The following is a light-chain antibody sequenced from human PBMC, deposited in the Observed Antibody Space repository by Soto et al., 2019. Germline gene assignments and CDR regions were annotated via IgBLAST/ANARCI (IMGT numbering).Light chain of an antibody. CDR1: SSDVGGYNY. Sequence: QSVLTQPASVSGSPGQSITISCTGTSSDVGGYNYVSWYQQHPGKAPKLMIYVVTDRPSGVSSRFSGSKSGNTASLTISGLQAEDEADYYCSSYTSSSTLFGTGTKVNVL. CDR3: SSYTSSSTL. CDR2: VVT. J-gene: IGLJ1*01. V-gene: IGLV2-14*01.